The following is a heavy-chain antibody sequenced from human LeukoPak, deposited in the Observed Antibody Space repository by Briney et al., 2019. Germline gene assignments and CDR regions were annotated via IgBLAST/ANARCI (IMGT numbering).Heavy chain of an antibody. CDR1: GFTVNSNY. J-gene: IGHJ5*02. V-gene: IGHV3-66*01. D-gene: IGHD6-19*01. CDR2: IYSGGST. Sequence: GGSLRLTYAFSGFTVNSNYMICVRQAPGKGLEGDSFIYSGGSTYYADSVKRRLTTPRDNSKHSLYIQTNSMRAEDTAVYYCARDQHIPGIAVANALAFDPWGQGTLVTVSS. CDR3: ARDQHIPGIAVANALAFDP.